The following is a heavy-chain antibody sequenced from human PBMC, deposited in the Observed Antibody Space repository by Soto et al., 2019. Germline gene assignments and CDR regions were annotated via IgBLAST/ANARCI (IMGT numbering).Heavy chain of an antibody. CDR1: GFTFSSYW. CDR3: ARLMENFDY. D-gene: IGHD2-8*01. J-gene: IGHJ4*02. CDR2: IKQDGSEK. Sequence: ASVKVSCAASGFTFSSYWMSWVRQAPGKGLEWVVNIKQDGSEKYYVDSVKGRFTISRDNAKNSLYLQMNSLRAEDTAVYYCARLMENFDYWGQGTLVTVSS. V-gene: IGHV3-7*03.